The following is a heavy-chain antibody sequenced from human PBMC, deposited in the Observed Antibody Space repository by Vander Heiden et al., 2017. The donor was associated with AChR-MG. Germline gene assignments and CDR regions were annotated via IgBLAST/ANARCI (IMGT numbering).Heavy chain of an antibody. V-gene: IGHV3-53*01. CDR1: GFTVSSNY. CDR3: ARDDTLRSSSFRRSTPYYFDY. J-gene: IGHJ4*02. D-gene: IGHD6-13*01. Sequence: EVQLVESGGGLIQPGGSLRLSCAASGFTVSSNYMSGVRQAPGKGLEWVSVIYSGGSTYYADSVKGRFTISRDNSKNTLYLQMNSLRAEDTAVYYCARDDTLRSSSFRRSTPYYFDYWGQGTLVTVSS. CDR2: IYSGGST.